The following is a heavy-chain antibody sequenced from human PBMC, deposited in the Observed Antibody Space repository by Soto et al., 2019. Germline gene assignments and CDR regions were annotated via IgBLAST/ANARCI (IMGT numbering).Heavy chain of an antibody. CDR3: ARHGRDYYDSSGYYSSPYYFDY. V-gene: IGHV4-39*01. J-gene: IGHJ4*02. Sequence: QLQLQESGPGLVKPSETLSLTCTVSGGSISSSSYYWGWIRQPPGKGLEWLGSIYYSGSTYYNPSIKRRVTISVDTSKNQCSLKLSSVTAAATAVYYCARHGRDYYDSSGYYSSPYYFDYWGPGTLVTVSS. CDR1: GGSISSSSYY. D-gene: IGHD3-22*01. CDR2: IYYSGST.